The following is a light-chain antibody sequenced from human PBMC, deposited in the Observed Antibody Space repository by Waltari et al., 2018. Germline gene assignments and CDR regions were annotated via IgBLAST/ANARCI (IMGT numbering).Light chain of an antibody. CDR3: MQALQTPYT. CDR2: LGS. Sequence: DSVMTQSPLSLPVTPGEPASISCRSSQSLLHSNGYTYFDWYLQKPGQSPQLLIYLGSNRASGVPDRFSGSGSGTDFTLKISRVEAEDVGVYYCMQALQTPYTFGQGTKLEIK. J-gene: IGKJ2*01. V-gene: IGKV2-28*01. CDR1: QSLLHSNGYTY.